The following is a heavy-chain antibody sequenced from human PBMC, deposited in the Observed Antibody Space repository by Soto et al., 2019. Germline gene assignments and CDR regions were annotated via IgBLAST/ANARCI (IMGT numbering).Heavy chain of an antibody. J-gene: IGHJ6*03. Sequence: PSETLSLTCIVSGGSISSYYWSWIRQPPGKGLEWIGYIYYSGSTNYNPSLKSRVTISVDTSKNQFSLKLSSVTAADTAVYYCARGGDYDFWSGSILYYYYMDVWGKGTTVTVSS. D-gene: IGHD3-3*01. CDR2: IYYSGST. CDR1: GGSISSYY. CDR3: ARGGDYDFWSGSILYYYYMDV. V-gene: IGHV4-59*01.